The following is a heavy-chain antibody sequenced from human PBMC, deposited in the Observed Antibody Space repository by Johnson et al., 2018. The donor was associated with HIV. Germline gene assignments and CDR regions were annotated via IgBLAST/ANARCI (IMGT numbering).Heavy chain of an antibody. J-gene: IGHJ3*02. CDR1: GFTFSSYW. Sequence: VQLVESGGGLVQPGGSLRLSCAASGFTFSSYWMGWVRQAPGKGLEWVGRIKSKTDGATTDYAAPLKGRFTISRDDSKNTLYLQMNSLKTEDTAVYYCTRSIAASGRDAVDMWGQGTMVTVSS. CDR3: TRSIAASGRDAVDM. CDR2: IKSKTDGATT. V-gene: IGHV3-15*01. D-gene: IGHD6-13*01.